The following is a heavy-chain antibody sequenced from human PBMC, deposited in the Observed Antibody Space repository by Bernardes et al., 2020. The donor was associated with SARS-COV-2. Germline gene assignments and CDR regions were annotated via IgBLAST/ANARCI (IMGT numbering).Heavy chain of an antibody. D-gene: IGHD3-3*02. CDR2: INPNSGGT. J-gene: IGHJ3*02. Sequence: ASVKVSCKASGCTFTDYYIHWVRQAPGQGLEWMGRINPNSGGTNSAQKFQGRVTLTRDTSITTAYMELNRLTSDDTAIYYCARSYNSIFSAFEIFSAFEIWGQGTMVTVSS. CDR3: ARSYNSIFSAFEIFSAFEI. CDR1: GCTFTDYY. V-gene: IGHV1-2*06.